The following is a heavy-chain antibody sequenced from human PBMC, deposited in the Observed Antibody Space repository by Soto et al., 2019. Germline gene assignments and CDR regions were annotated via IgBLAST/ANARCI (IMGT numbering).Heavy chain of an antibody. CDR3: ATRSGHDAFDI. V-gene: IGHV1-69*02. CDR2: IIPILGIA. D-gene: IGHD3-10*01. Sequence: QVQLVQSGAEVKKPGSSVKVSCKASGGTFSSYTISWVRQAPGQGLEWMGRIIPILGIANYAQKFQGRVTXTXXKSTSTAYMELSSLRSEDTAVYYCATRSGHDAFDIWGQGTMVTVSS. J-gene: IGHJ3*02. CDR1: GGTFSSYT.